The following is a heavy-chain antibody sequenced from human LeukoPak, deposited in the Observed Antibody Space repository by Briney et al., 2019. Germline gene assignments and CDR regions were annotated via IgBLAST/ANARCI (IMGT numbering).Heavy chain of an antibody. CDR2: ISSSSRFI. J-gene: IGHJ5*02. V-gene: IGHV3-21*06. D-gene: IGHD4-11*01. Sequence: GGSLRLSCAASGFIFDTYSMHWVRQAPGKGLEWVSSISSSSRFIYYADSVRGRFTVSRDNAKNSLYLQMNSLRAGDTAVYYCARAGSYSSWFAPWGRGTLVTVSS. CDR3: ARAGSYSSWFAP. CDR1: GFIFDTYS.